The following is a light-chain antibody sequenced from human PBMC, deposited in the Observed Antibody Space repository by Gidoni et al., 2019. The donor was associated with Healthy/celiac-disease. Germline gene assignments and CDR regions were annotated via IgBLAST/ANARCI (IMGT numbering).Light chain of an antibody. CDR2: GAS. J-gene: IGKJ2*04. Sequence: EIVLTQSRGTLSLSPGERATLSCRASQSVSSSYLAWYQQKPGQSPRLLLYGASSRATGIPDRFSGSGSGTDFTLTISRLEPEDFAVYYCQQYGSSPLCSFGQGTKLEIK. CDR1: QSVSSSY. CDR3: QQYGSSPLCS. V-gene: IGKV3-20*01.